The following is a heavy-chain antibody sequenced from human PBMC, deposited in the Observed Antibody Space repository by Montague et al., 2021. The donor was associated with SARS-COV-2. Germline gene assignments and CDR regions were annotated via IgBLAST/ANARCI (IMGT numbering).Heavy chain of an antibody. V-gene: IGHV6-1*01. CDR3: ARGRSGSYFRYYDY. D-gene: IGHD1-26*01. J-gene: IGHJ4*02. CDR2: AQYRSKWLN. Sequence: CAISGDSVSSHTAGWNWIRQSPSRGLEWLGRAQYRSKWLNDYALFAKSRITITPDTSKNQFSLHLNSVTPEDTAVYYCARGRSGSYFRYYDYWGQGTLVTVSS. CDR1: GDSVSSHTAG.